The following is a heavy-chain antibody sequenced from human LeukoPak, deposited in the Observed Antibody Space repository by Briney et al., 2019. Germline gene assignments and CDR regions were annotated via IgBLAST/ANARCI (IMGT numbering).Heavy chain of an antibody. Sequence: ASVKVSCKASGYTFTSYAMHWVRQAPGQRLEWMGWINAGNGNTKYSREFQGRVTITRDTSASTAYMELSSLRSEDMAVYYCARARGLSYYFDYWGQGTLVTVSS. CDR2: INAGNGNT. D-gene: IGHD1-26*01. V-gene: IGHV1-3*03. CDR3: ARARGLSYYFDY. CDR1: GYTFTSYA. J-gene: IGHJ4*02.